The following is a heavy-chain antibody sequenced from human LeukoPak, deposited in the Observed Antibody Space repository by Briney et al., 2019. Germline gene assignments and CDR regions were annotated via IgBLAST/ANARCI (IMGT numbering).Heavy chain of an antibody. CDR1: GITFSSYG. CDR3: ARDLVGAPWNPRD. CDR2: IRNDGSDK. J-gene: IGHJ4*02. D-gene: IGHD1-26*01. Sequence: GGSLRLSCAASGITFSSYGMHWVRQAPGKGLEWVAFIRNDGSDKYYADSVKGRFTISRDISENTLYLQINALRAEDTAVYYCARDLVGAPWNPRDWGQGTLVTVSS. V-gene: IGHV3-30*02.